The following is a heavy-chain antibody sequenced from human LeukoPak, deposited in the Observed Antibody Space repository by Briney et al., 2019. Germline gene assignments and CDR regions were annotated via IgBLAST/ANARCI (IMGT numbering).Heavy chain of an antibody. CDR2: IGAHNGDT. CDR3: ARDRLGVEMSTINRFDY. V-gene: IGHV1-18*01. J-gene: IGHJ4*02. CDR1: GYTFKNYG. D-gene: IGHD5-24*01. Sequence: APVKVSCKASGYTFKNYGISWVRQAPGQGLEWMGWIGAHNGDTNYAQKFQDRVTMTTETSMTTAYMELRSLRSDDTAVYYCARDRLGVEMSTINRFDYWGQGTLVAVSS.